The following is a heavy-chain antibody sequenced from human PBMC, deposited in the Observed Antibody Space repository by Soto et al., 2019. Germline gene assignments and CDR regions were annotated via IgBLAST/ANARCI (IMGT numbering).Heavy chain of an antibody. Sequence: QITLKESGPALVRPTQTLTLTCSFSGFSLRSSDVGVGWIRQPPGKALEWLAVIYWDDDNRYSPSLKSRLTITKDTSKNPVVLTMTNLDPVDTAPYYWAHAVGACKSAFLDFWGQGTLVTVSS. CDR1: GFSLRSSDVG. D-gene: IGHD1-26*01. CDR3: AHAVGACKSAFLDF. CDR2: IYWDDDN. J-gene: IGHJ4*02. V-gene: IGHV2-5*02.